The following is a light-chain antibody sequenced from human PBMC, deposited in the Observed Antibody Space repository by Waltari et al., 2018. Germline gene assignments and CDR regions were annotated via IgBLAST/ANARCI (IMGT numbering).Light chain of an antibody. CDR2: EGS. J-gene: IGLJ2*01. CDR3: CSYAGGTTSVL. CDR1: SSDVGTSNL. Sequence: QSALTQPASVSGSPGQSITISCTGTSSDVGTSNLVPSYQYHSGKGPKVMIYEGSKRPSGVSNRFSGSESGNTASLTISGLQAEDEADYYCCSYAGGTTSVLFGGGTKLTVL. V-gene: IGLV2-23*01.